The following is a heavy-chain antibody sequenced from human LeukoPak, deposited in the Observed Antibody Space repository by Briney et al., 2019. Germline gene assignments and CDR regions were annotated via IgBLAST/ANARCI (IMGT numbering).Heavy chain of an antibody. CDR1: GFSLGTSGVG. V-gene: IGHV2-5*01. Sequence: SGPTLVNPTQTLTLACTFSGFSLGTSGVGVGWIRQPPGKALEWLAFIYWNDDKRYSPSLKSRLTITKDTSKNQVVLTMTDTDPVDTATYYCAHRPAYVSGVVRNWFDPWGQGTLVIVSS. D-gene: IGHD4-23*01. J-gene: IGHJ5*02. CDR2: IYWNDDK. CDR3: AHRPAYVSGVVRNWFDP.